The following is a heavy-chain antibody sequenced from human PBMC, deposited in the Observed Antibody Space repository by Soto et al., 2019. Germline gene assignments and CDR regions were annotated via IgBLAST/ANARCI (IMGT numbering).Heavy chain of an antibody. V-gene: IGHV1-69*12. Sequence: QVQLVQSGAEVKKPGSSVKVSCKASGGTFSSYAISWVRQAPGQGLEWMGGIIPIFGTANYAQKFQGRVTITADESTSRAYMELSSLSSEDAAVYYCALLARRGVYERGMDVWGQGTTVTVSS. CDR3: ALLARRGVYERGMDV. J-gene: IGHJ6*02. CDR2: IIPIFGTA. D-gene: IGHD5-12*01. CDR1: GGTFSSYA.